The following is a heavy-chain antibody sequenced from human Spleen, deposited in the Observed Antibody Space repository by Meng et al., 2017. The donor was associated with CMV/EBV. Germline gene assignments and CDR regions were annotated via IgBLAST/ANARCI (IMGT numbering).Heavy chain of an antibody. CDR2: INHSRNT. J-gene: IGHJ5*02. V-gene: IGHV4-34*01. CDR3: ARGVEWVPRFWFDP. Sequence: VYGGSFSDYYWSWNRQPPGKGLEWIGEINHSRNTNYNPSLQSRVTISVDTSKNQFSLRLSSVTAADTAVYYCARGVEWVPRFWFDPWGQGTLVTVSS. D-gene: IGHD3-3*01. CDR1: GGSFSDYY.